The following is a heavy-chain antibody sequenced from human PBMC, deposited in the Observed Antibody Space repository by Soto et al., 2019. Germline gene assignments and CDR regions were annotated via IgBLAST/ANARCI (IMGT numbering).Heavy chain of an antibody. Sequence: GGLMRVPSAAAGVTSGGYCMHRVRQAPGKGPEWVAVIWYDGSNKSYADSVKGRFTISRDNSKNTLYLQMNSLRAEDTAVYYCARGDVVVPTVYYYYYLDVWGKGTTVTVSS. J-gene: IGHJ6*03. CDR1: GVTSGGYC. CDR3: ARGDVVVPTVYYYYYLDV. V-gene: IGHV3-33*01. CDR2: IWYDGSNK. D-gene: IGHD2-2*01.